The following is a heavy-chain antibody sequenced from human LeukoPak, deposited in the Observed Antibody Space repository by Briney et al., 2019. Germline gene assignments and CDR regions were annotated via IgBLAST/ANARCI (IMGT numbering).Heavy chain of an antibody. CDR1: GYTFTSYG. D-gene: IGHD1-20*01. CDR2: ISAYNGNT. Sequence: ASVKVSCKASGYTFTSYGISWVRQAPGQGLEWMGWISAYNGNTNYAQKLQGRVTMTTDTSTSTAYMELRSLRSDDTAVYYCARAITGTPYYYYMDVWGKGTTVTVSS. V-gene: IGHV1-18*01. CDR3: ARAITGTPYYYYMDV. J-gene: IGHJ6*03.